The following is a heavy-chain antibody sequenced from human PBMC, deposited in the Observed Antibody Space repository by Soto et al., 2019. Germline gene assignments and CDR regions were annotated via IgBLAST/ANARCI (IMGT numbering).Heavy chain of an antibody. CDR2: IYSGGST. CDR3: ARGGYEGHYYYCYGIYV. J-gene: IGHJ6*02. Sequence: GRSLILSCAASGVTVITNYMIWFRQAPGKGLEWVSVIYSGGSTYYADSVKGRFTISRDNSKNTLYLQMNSLRAEDTAVYYCARGGYEGHYYYCYGIYVCAQGTTVPVSS. D-gene: IGHD3-16*01. V-gene: IGHV3-53*01. CDR1: GVTVITNY.